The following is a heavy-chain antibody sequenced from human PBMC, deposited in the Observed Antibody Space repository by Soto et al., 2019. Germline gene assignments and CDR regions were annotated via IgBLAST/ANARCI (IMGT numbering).Heavy chain of an antibody. CDR2: IRDKANSYAT. V-gene: IGHV3-73*02. J-gene: IGHJ4*02. D-gene: IGHD2-21*02. CDR3: TRLYCGGDCDFDS. CDR1: GFTFSGSA. Sequence: EVQLVESGGGLVQPGGSLKLSCAASGFTFSGSAMHWVRQASGKGLEWVGRIRDKANSYATAYTASVKGRFTISRDXLKNTGYLQMNSLKTEDTAVYYCTRLYCGGDCDFDSWGQGTLVTVSS.